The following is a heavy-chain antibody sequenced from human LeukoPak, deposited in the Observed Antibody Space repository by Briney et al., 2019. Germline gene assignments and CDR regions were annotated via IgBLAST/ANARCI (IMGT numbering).Heavy chain of an antibody. D-gene: IGHD3-22*01. Sequence: PGGSLRLSCVVSGITVSNYDMSWVRQAPGKGLEWVSGIRESGGGTNYADSVKGRFIISRDNSKNTLYLQMNSLRAEDTAVYYCANSGGVPGYYYDSSGYNDYWGQGTLVTVSS. J-gene: IGHJ4*02. CDR1: GITVSNYD. CDR3: ANSGGVPGYYYDSSGYNDY. CDR2: IRESGGGT. V-gene: IGHV3-23*01.